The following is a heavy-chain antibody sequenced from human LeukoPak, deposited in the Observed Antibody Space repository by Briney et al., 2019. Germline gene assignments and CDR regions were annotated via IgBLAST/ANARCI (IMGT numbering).Heavy chain of an antibody. CDR3: ARHYRFEELEFFDY. D-gene: IGHD1-7*01. J-gene: IGHJ4*02. Sequence: SETLSLTCTVSGGSISSGSYYWSWIRQPAGKGLEWIGRIYTSGSTNYNPSLKSRVTISVDTSKSQFSLKLSSVTAADTAVYYCARHYRFEELEFFDYWGQGTLVTVSS. CDR1: GGSISSGSYY. V-gene: IGHV4-61*02. CDR2: IYTSGST.